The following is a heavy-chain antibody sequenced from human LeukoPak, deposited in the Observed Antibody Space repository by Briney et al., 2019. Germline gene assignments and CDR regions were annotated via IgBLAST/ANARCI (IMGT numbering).Heavy chain of an antibody. D-gene: IGHD6-13*01. CDR3: ARDSSKSSSWRYYYYGMDV. J-gene: IGHJ6*02. Sequence: PGGSLRLSCAASGLTFHNTWMHWIRQAPGKGLVWVSRIKGDGITTTYADSVKGRFTISRDNAKNTLYLQMNSLRAEDTAVYYCARDSSKSSSWRYYYYGMDVWGQGTTVTVSS. V-gene: IGHV3-74*01. CDR1: GLTFHNTW. CDR2: IKGDGITT.